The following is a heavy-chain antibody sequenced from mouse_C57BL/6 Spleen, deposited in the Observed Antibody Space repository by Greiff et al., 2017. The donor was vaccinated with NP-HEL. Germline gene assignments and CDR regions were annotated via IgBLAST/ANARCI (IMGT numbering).Heavy chain of an antibody. V-gene: IGHV5-17*01. CDR1: GFNFSDYG. D-gene: IGHD2-3*01. CDR3: ERRCLLPYAMDY. CDR2: ISSGSSTI. J-gene: IGHJ4*01. Sequence: EVQLQQSGGGLVKPGGSLKLSCAASGFNFSDYGMHWVRQAPEKGLEWVAYISSGSSTIYYADTVKGRFTLSRDNAKNPLILQMTNLRSEDTAMYYCERRCLLPYAMDYWGQGTSVTVSS.